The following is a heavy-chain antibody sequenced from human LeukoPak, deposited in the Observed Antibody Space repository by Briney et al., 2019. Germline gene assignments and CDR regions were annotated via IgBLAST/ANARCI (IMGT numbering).Heavy chain of an antibody. V-gene: IGHV3-33*01. J-gene: IGHJ4*02. CDR3: ARSQSSSLIDY. CDR2: IWYDGTSK. Sequence: GGSLRLSCAASGFSLSAYGVHWVRQAPGKGLEWVAVIWYDGTSKDYADSVKGRYTFSRDNSKNTLYLQMNSLTVEDTAVYYCARSQSSSLIDYWGQGTLVTVSS. CDR1: GFSLSAYG. D-gene: IGHD6-13*01.